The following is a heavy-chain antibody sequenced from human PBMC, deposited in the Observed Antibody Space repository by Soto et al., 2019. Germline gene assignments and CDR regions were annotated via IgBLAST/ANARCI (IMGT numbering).Heavy chain of an antibody. CDR1: GFSFSISP. D-gene: IGHD3-22*01. CDR2: ISYDGTNK. Sequence: GGSLRLSCAASGFSFSISPMHWVRQAPGKGPEWVALISYDGTNKFYADSVKGRFTISRDNSKSTGVYYCAKEGPGGGRHFYYAMDVWGQGTTVTVSS. CDR3: AMDV. V-gene: IGHV3-30-3*01. J-gene: IGHJ6*02.